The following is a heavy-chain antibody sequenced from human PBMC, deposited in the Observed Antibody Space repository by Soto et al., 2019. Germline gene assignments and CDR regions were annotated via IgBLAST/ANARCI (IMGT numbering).Heavy chain of an antibody. J-gene: IGHJ5*02. V-gene: IGHV1-18*01. CDR1: GYIFTNYG. Sequence: ASVKVSCKASGYIFTNYGISWVRQAPGQGLEWMGWISGNNGDTNYAQKLQGRVTMTTDTSTSTAYMELRSLRSDDTAVYYCAREQLARRRGWFDPWGQGTLVTVSS. D-gene: IGHD6-6*01. CDR2: ISGNNGDT. CDR3: AREQLARRRGWFDP.